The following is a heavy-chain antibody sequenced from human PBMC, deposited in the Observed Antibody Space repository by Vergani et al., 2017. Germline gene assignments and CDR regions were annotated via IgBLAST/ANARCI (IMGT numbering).Heavy chain of an antibody. J-gene: IGHJ6*02. V-gene: IGHV5-51*01. CDR2: IFLTDSDT. Sequence: EVKLVQSGVEVKKPGESLKISCKGSGYRFTSYWIAWVRQMPGKGLEWMGIIFLTDSDTKYSPSFQGQVTMSVDQSISTAYLQWDSLKASDTAMYFCARTGNPYYYYGIDVWGQGTTVTVSS. CDR3: ARTGNPYYYYGIDV. CDR1: GYRFTSYW.